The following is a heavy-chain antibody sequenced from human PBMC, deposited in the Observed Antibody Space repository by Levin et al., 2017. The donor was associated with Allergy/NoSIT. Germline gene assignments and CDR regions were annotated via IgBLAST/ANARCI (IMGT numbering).Heavy chain of an antibody. CDR2: INAGNGNT. V-gene: IGHV1-3*01. J-gene: IGHJ4*02. CDR1: GYTFTSYA. CDR3: ARVLEIAAALDY. Sequence: GASVKVSCKASGYTFTSYAMHWVRQAPGQRLEWMGWINAGNGNTKYSQKFQGRVTITRDTSASTAYMELSSLRSEDTAVYYCARVLEIAAALDYWGQGTLVTVSS. D-gene: IGHD6-13*01.